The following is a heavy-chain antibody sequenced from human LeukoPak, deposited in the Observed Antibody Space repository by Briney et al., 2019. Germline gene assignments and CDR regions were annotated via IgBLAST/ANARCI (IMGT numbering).Heavy chain of an antibody. J-gene: IGHJ4*02. CDR2: IYYSGST. V-gene: IGHV4-39*01. Sequence: PSETLSLTCTVSGDSISDRSYYWVWIRQPPGKGLEWIGSIYYSGSTYYKSSLKNRVTISVDTSKNQFSLRLSSVTAADTAVYYCARQKWIDLWFFDYWGQGTLVTVSS. CDR1: GDSISDRSYY. CDR3: ARQKWIDLWFFDY. D-gene: IGHD5-18*01.